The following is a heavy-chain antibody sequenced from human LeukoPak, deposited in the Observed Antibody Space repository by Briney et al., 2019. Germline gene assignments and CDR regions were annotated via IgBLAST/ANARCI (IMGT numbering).Heavy chain of an antibody. CDR2: IGGSGTTT. J-gene: IGHJ4*02. CDR1: GFTFSNYA. V-gene: IGHV3-23*01. Sequence: GGSLRLSCAASGFTFSNYAMSWVRQAPGKGLEWVSVIGGSGTTTYYADSVKGRFTISRDNSKNTLYLQMNSLRAEDTAVYYCAKDRDHYYDSSGYYSFDYWGQGTLVTVSS. D-gene: IGHD3-22*01. CDR3: AKDRDHYYDSSGYYSFDY.